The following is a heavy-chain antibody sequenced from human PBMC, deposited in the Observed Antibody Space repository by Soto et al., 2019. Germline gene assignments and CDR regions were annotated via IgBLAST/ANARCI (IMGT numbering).Heavy chain of an antibody. CDR2: IWYDGSNT. CDR3: VRDLLGSGGHFDY. V-gene: IGHV3-33*01. CDR1: GFIFSSFG. J-gene: IGHJ4*02. D-gene: IGHD7-27*01. Sequence: GSLRLSCAASGFIFSSFGMRWVRQAPGKGLEWVAHIWYDGSNTYYADSVKGRFTISRDNSRNTLYLQMNSLRAEDTAVYHCVRDLLGSGGHFDYWGQGTPVTVSS.